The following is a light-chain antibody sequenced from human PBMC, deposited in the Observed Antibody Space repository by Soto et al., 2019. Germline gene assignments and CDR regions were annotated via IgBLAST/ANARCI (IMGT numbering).Light chain of an antibody. V-gene: IGLV2-14*01. CDR2: EVS. J-gene: IGLJ2*01. CDR1: SSDVGGYNY. Sequence: QSALTQPASVSGSPGQSITISCTGTSSDVGGYNYVSWYQQHPGKAPKLMIYEVSNRPSGVSNRFSGSKSGNTASLTISGLQDEDEADYYCSSYTSSSTLVFGGGTKVTV. CDR3: SSYTSSSTLV.